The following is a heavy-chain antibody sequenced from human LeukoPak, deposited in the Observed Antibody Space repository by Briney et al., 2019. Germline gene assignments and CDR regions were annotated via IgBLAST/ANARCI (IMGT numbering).Heavy chain of an antibody. J-gene: IGHJ4*02. CDR2: INTNTGNP. CDR3: ARERPTKTYYYDSSGYDY. CDR1: GYTFTNYA. Sequence: ASVKVSCKASGYTFTNYAMNWVRQAPGQGLERMGWINTNTGNPTYAQGFTGRFVFSLDTSVSTAYLQISSLKTEDTAVYYCARERPTKTYYYDSSGYDYWGQGTLVTVSS. D-gene: IGHD3-22*01. V-gene: IGHV7-4-1*02.